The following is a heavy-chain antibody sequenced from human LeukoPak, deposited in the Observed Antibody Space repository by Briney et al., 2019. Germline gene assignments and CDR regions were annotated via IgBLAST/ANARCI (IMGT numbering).Heavy chain of an antibody. CDR1: GFTVSSNY. V-gene: IGHV3-53*01. Sequence: GGSLRLSCAASGFTVSSNYMSWVRQAPGKGLEWVSVIYSGDNTYYADSVKGRFTISRDNAKNTLYLQMNSLRAEDTAVYYCARGIYDTFDYWGQGTLVTVSS. CDR3: ARGIYDTFDY. J-gene: IGHJ4*02. D-gene: IGHD3-22*01. CDR2: IYSGDNT.